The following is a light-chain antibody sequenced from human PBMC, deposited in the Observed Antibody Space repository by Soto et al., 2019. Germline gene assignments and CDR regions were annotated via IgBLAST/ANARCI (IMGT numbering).Light chain of an antibody. CDR3: SSYTSSSLYV. CDR2: DVS. J-gene: IGLJ1*01. Sequence: QSALTQPASVSGSPGQSITISCTGTSIDVGGYNYVSWYQQHPGKAPKLMIYDVSNRPSGVSNRFSGSKSGNTASLTISGLQDEDEADYYCSSYTSSSLYVFGTGTKLTVL. V-gene: IGLV2-14*01. CDR1: SIDVGGYNY.